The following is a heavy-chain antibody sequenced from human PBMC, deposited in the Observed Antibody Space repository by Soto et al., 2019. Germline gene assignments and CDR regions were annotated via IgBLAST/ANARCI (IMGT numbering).Heavy chain of an antibody. CDR3: ARAPVAVAGIYWFDP. D-gene: IGHD6-19*01. J-gene: IGHJ5*02. CDR1: GGSISSYY. Sequence: PSETVSLTCTVSGGSISSYYWSWIRQPPGKGLEWIGYIYYSGSTNYNPSLKSRVTISVDTSKNQFSLKLSSVTAADTAVYYCARAPVAVAGIYWFDPWGQGTLVTVSS. V-gene: IGHV4-59*01. CDR2: IYYSGST.